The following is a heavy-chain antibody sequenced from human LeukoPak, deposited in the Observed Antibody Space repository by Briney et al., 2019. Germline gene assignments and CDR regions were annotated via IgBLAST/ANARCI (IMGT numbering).Heavy chain of an antibody. Sequence: GESLKISCKGSGYSFTSYWIGWVRQMPGKGLEWMGIIYPGDSDTRYSPSFQGQVTISADKSISTAYLQWSSLKASDTAMYYCARPIVPYYYGSGPRGALDYWGQGTLVTVSS. J-gene: IGHJ4*02. CDR2: IYPGDSDT. CDR1: GYSFTSYW. CDR3: ARPIVPYYYGSGPRGALDY. D-gene: IGHD3-10*01. V-gene: IGHV5-51*01.